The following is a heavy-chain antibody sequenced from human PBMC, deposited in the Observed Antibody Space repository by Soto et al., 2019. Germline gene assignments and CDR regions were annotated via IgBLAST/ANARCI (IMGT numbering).Heavy chain of an antibody. D-gene: IGHD3-22*01. CDR2: ISSTRSHI. CDR1: GFSFSTYN. CDR3: ARDQLYYNDISGRPLNAFDV. J-gene: IGHJ3*01. V-gene: IGHV3-21*01. Sequence: GGSLRLSCAASGFSFSTYNMNWVRQAPGKGLEWVSFISSTRSHIHYADSVKGRFTISRDNAKNSLYLQMNSLRAEDTAVYYCARDQLYYNDISGRPLNAFDVWGQGTMVTVSS.